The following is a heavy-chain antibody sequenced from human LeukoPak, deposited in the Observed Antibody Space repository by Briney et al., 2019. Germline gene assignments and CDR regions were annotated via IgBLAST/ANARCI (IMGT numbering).Heavy chain of an antibody. D-gene: IGHD6-13*01. J-gene: IGHJ5*02. V-gene: IGHV4-39*07. CDR3: ARGGAAAGITRYNWFDP. CDR2: IYYSGST. CDR1: SASISSSSYY. Sequence: PSETLSLTCAVSSASISSSSYYWGWIRQPPGKGLEWIGSIYYSGSTYYNPSLKSRVTISIDTSKNQFSLKLSSVTAADTAVYYCARGGAAAGITRYNWFDPWGQGTLVTVSS.